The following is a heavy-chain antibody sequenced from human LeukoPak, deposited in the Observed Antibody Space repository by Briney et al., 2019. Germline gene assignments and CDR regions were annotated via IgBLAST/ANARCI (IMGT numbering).Heavy chain of an antibody. V-gene: IGHV4-39*07. CDR3: ARAPPRSSGWSWDYFDY. CDR1: GGSISSSSYY. J-gene: IGHJ4*02. Sequence: SETLSLTCTVSGGSISSSSYYWGWIRQPPGKGLEWIGSIYYSGSTYYNPSLKSRVTISVDTSKNQFSLKLSSVTAADTAVYYCARAPPRSSGWSWDYFDYWGQGTLVTVSS. D-gene: IGHD6-19*01. CDR2: IYYSGST.